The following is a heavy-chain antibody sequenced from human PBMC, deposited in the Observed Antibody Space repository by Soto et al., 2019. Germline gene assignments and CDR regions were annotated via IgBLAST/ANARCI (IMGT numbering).Heavy chain of an antibody. CDR2: INPNSGGT. Sequence: ASVKVSCKASGYTFTGYYMHWVRQAPGQGLEWMGWINPNSGGTNYAQKFQGWVTMTRDTSISTAYMELSRLRSDDTAVYYCARVGPIVATISDYYYGMDVWGQGTTVTVSS. J-gene: IGHJ6*02. D-gene: IGHD5-12*01. CDR1: GYTFTGYY. CDR3: ARVGPIVATISDYYYGMDV. V-gene: IGHV1-2*04.